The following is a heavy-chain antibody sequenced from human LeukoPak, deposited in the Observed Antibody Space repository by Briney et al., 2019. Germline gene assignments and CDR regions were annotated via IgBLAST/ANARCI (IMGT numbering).Heavy chain of an antibody. CDR3: TTLPSGFDI. D-gene: IGHD3-3*01. CDR1: GFTFSNAW. Sequence: PGGSLRLSCAASGFTFSNAWMSWVRQAPGKGLEWVGRIKSKNDGGTTDYAAPVKGRVTISRDDSKNTLYLQMNSLKTEDTAVYYCTTLPSGFDIWGQGTMVTVSS. V-gene: IGHV3-15*05. J-gene: IGHJ3*02. CDR2: IKSKNDGGTT.